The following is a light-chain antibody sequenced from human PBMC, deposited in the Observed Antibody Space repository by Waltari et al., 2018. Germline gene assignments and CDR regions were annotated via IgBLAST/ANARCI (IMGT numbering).Light chain of an antibody. CDR1: NSNIGRNA. Sequence: QSVLTQPPSVSGTPGQRVTIFCSGSNSNIGRNAVNWYQQLPETAPKLLIYTDNRRPSGVPDRFSGSKSGTSASLAISGLQSDDEADYHCATWDDSLNGWVFGGGTKVTVL. V-gene: IGLV1-44*01. CDR2: TDN. CDR3: ATWDDSLNGWV. J-gene: IGLJ3*02.